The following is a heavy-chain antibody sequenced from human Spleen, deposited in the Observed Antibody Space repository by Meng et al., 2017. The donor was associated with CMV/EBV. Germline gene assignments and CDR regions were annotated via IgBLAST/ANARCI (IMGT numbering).Heavy chain of an antibody. D-gene: IGHD4-11*01. J-gene: IGHJ4*02. CDR1: GFTFSDYY. CDR2: ISSSGSTI. V-gene: IGHV3-11*04. Sequence: GGSLRLSCAASGFTFSDYYMSWIRQAPGKGLEWVSYISSSGSTIYYADSVKGRFSISRDNAKNSLFLQMNSLRAEATAVYYCATFNDYSKFFDYWGQGTLVTVSS. CDR3: ATFNDYSKFFDY.